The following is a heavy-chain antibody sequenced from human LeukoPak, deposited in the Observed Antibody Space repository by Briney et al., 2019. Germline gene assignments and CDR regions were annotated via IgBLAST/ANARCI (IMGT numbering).Heavy chain of an antibody. Sequence: PSETLSLTCTVSGGSISSSSYYWGWIRQPPGKGLEWIGSIYYSGSTYYNPSLKSRVTISVDRSKNQFSLKLSSVTAADTAVYYCARTIFGVVNAAFDIWGQGTMVTVSS. CDR2: IYYSGST. D-gene: IGHD3-3*01. V-gene: IGHV4-39*07. CDR3: ARTIFGVVNAAFDI. CDR1: GGSISSSSYY. J-gene: IGHJ3*02.